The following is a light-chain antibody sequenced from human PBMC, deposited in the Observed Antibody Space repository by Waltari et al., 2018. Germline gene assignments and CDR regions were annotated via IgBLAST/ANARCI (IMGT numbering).Light chain of an antibody. Sequence: QSVLTQPPSATGSPGQSVTISCTGTNSDVGAYNYVSWYQQHPGKVPKLLIYEVTKRPSWVPVRFSGSKSGNTSSLTVSGLQADDEADYYCSSYAHNNHFVFGTGTKVTVL. J-gene: IGLJ1*01. CDR1: NSDVGAYNY. CDR3: SSYAHNNHFV. V-gene: IGLV2-8*01. CDR2: EVT.